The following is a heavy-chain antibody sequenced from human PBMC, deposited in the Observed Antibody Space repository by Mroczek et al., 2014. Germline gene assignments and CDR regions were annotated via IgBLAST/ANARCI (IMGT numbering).Heavy chain of an antibody. CDR2: INHSGST. J-gene: IGHJ4*02. V-gene: IGHV4-34*01. D-gene: IGHD5-18*01. CDR1: GGSFSGYY. CDR3: ASGRGYSYGGPLDY. Sequence: QVQLQQWGAGLLKPSETLSLTCAVYGGSFSGYYWSWIRQPPGKGLEWIGEINHSGSTNYNPSLKSRVTISVDTSKNQFSLKLSSVTAADTAVYYCASGRGYSYGGPLDYWGQGTLVTVSS.